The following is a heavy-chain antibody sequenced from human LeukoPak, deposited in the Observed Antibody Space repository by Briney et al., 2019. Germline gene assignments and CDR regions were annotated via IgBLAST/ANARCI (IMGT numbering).Heavy chain of an antibody. CDR3: ATAKRSYYDSNGYYYDY. CDR2: FDPEDGET. V-gene: IGHV1-24*01. J-gene: IGHJ4*02. Sequence: ASVTVSCKVSGYTXTELSIHWVRQAPGKGLEWMGGFDPEDGETIYAQKFQGRVTMTEDTSTDTAYMELSSLRSEDTAVYYCATAKRSYYDSNGYYYDYWGQGTLVTVSS. CDR1: GYTXTELS. D-gene: IGHD3-22*01.